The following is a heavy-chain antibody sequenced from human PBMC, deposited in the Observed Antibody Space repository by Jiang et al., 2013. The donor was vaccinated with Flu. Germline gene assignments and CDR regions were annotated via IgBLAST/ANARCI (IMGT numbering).Heavy chain of an antibody. CDR1: GYSFTNYW. V-gene: IGHV5-51*01. CDR3: ARPTSRGYTSIFGD. Sequence: GAEVKKPGESLKISCKASGYSFTNYWIAWVRQMPGKGLEWMGIIYPGDSETRYSPSFQGQVTISADKSIGTAYLQWSSLQASDTAMYYCARPTSRGYTSIFGDWGQGTLVTISS. D-gene: IGHD2-2*02. J-gene: IGHJ4*02. CDR2: IYPGDSET.